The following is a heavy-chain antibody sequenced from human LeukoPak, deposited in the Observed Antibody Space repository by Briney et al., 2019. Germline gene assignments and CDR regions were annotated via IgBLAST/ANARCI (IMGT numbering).Heavy chain of an antibody. CDR1: GFSFSLYA. CDR2: IYYSGST. CDR3: ARLNWYSSGPHDY. J-gene: IGHJ4*02. D-gene: IGHD6-19*01. Sequence: TGGSLRLSCAASGFSFSLYAMNWVRQAPGKGLEWIGYIYYSGSTNYNPSLKSRVTISVDTSKNQFSLKLSSVTAADTAVYYCARLNWYSSGPHDYWGQGTLVTVSS. V-gene: IGHV4-59*08.